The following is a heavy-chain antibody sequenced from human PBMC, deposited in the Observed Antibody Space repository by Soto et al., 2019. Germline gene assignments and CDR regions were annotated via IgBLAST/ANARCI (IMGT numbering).Heavy chain of an antibody. CDR2: IYRSGTT. CDR1: GYSISSGYY. Sequence: SETLSLTCVVSGYSISSGYYWGWIRQPPGTGLEWIGSIYRSGTTSYNPSLKSRVTISVDPSKNQFSLMLTAVTAADTAVYYCARTHSGSYYSVFNYWGRGSLVTVSS. D-gene: IGHD1-26*01. J-gene: IGHJ4*02. V-gene: IGHV4-38-2*01. CDR3: ARTHSGSYYSVFNY.